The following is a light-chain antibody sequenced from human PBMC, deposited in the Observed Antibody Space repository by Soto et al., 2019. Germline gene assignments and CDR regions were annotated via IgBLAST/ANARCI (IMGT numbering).Light chain of an antibody. CDR3: QQYNSYPWT. V-gene: IGKV1-16*01. J-gene: IGKJ1*01. Sequence: DIQMTQSPPSLSASVGDRVTITCRGSKGINNYLAWFQQQPGTAPKPLIYATSTLHSGVPSRFTGSGSGTEFTLTITSLQPEDFVTYYCQQYNSYPWTFGQGTKVEVK. CDR1: KGINNY. CDR2: ATS.